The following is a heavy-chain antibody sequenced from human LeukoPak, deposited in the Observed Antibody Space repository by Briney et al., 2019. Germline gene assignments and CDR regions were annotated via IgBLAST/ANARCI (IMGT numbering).Heavy chain of an antibody. J-gene: IGHJ6*03. Sequence: PGGSLRLSCAASGFTFSSYAMNWVRQAPGKGLEWVSTISGSGGSIYYADSVKGRFTISRDNSKNTLYLQMNSLRAEDAAVYYCAKDRDYYVSGTYYRAPYMDVWGKGTTVTVSS. V-gene: IGHV3-23*01. D-gene: IGHD3-10*01. CDR3: AKDRDYYVSGTYYRAPYMDV. CDR2: ISGSGGSI. CDR1: GFTFSSYA.